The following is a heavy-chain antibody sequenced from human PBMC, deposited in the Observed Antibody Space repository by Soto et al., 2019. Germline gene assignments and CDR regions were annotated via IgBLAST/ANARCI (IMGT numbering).Heavy chain of an antibody. V-gene: IGHV3-23*01. CDR2: ISGSGGNST. Sequence: GSLRLSCAASGFTFSTYAMSWVRQAPGKGLEWVSAISGSGGNSTFYGDSVKGRFTISRDNSKNTLYLEMSSLGAEDTAVYYCAKGGGSCCFDCWGQGTLVTVSS. CDR3: AKGGGSCCFDC. J-gene: IGHJ4*02. D-gene: IGHD2-15*01. CDR1: GFTFSTYA.